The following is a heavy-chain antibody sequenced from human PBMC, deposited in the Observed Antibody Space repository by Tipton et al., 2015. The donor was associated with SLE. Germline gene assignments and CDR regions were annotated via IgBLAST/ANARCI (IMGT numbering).Heavy chain of an antibody. D-gene: IGHD6-19*01. CDR1: DGSISSYY. V-gene: IGHV4-59*12. J-gene: IGHJ4*02. Sequence: TLSLTCTVSDGSISSYYWSWIRQPPGKGLEWIGFIYYSGSANYNPSLKSRVTMSVDTSKNQFSLKLSSVTAADTAVYYCARDLWDSSGWVEEWGQGTLVTVSS. CDR2: IYYSGSA. CDR3: ARDLWDSSGWVEE.